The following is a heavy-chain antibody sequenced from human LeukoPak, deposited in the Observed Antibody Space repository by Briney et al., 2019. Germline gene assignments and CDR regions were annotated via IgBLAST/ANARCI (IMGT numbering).Heavy chain of an antibody. J-gene: IGHJ4*02. CDR2: IYSGGNT. CDR1: GFTVSSNY. CDR3: ARGLSPYDSSSYFAY. V-gene: IGHV3-66*01. Sequence: GGSLRLSCAASGFTVSSNYMSWVRQAPGKGLEWVSVIYSGGNTYYADSVKGRFTISRENAKNTLFLQMNSLRLEDTAVYYCARGLSPYDSSSYFAYWGQGSLVTVSS. D-gene: IGHD3-22*01.